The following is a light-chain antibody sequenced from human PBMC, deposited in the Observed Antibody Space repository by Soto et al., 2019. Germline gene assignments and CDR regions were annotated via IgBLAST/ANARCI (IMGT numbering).Light chain of an antibody. J-gene: IGLJ3*02. CDR3: QTWGTGIPV. CDR2: LNNDGSH. Sequence: QPVLTQSPSASASLGASVTLTCTLSSGYSTYAITWHQQQPEKGPRYLMKLNNDGSHSTGDGIPDRFSGSSSGAERYLTISSLQSEDEADYYCQTWGTGIPVFGGGTKLTVL. V-gene: IGLV4-69*01. CDR1: SGYSTYA.